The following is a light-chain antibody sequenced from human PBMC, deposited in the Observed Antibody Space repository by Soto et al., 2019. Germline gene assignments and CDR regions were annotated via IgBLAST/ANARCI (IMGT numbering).Light chain of an antibody. CDR2: EVV. J-gene: IGLJ1*01. CDR3: KSYAGSNTYV. V-gene: IGLV2-8*01. Sequence: QSALTQPPSASGSPGQSVTISCTGTKNDIGVYDFVSWYQHHPGKAPRLIIYEVVQRPSGVPDRFSGSKSGNTASLTVSGLXAXXXXXYFCKSYAGSNTYVFGSGTKVTVL. CDR1: KNDIGVYDF.